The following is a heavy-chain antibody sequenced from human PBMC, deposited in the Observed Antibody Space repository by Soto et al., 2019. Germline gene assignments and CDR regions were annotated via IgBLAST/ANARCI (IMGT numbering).Heavy chain of an antibody. J-gene: IGHJ4*02. Sequence: GSLRLSCAASGFTFSSHGMHWVRQAPGKGLEWVAVIWYDGGTKYYADSVRGRFTVSRDNSRNTLYLQMNSLRAEDTALYYCARDYYYDSSGLTDYWGQGTLVTVSS. CDR3: ARDYYYDSSGLTDY. CDR1: GFTFSSHG. V-gene: IGHV3-33*01. CDR2: IWYDGGTK. D-gene: IGHD3-22*01.